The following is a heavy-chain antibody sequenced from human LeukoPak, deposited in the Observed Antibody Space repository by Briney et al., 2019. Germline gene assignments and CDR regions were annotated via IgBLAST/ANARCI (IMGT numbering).Heavy chain of an antibody. CDR2: ISENGGAA. V-gene: IGHV3-23*01. CDR1: GFTFTNYV. Sequence: GGSLRLSCAASGFTFTNYVMGWVRQAQGKGLEWVSAISENGGAADYADSVRGRLTISRDNSQNTLYQQMNSLRAEDTAVYYCAKRTGVTELHFDHWGQGTLVTVSS. J-gene: IGHJ4*02. D-gene: IGHD1-7*01. CDR3: AKRTGVTELHFDH.